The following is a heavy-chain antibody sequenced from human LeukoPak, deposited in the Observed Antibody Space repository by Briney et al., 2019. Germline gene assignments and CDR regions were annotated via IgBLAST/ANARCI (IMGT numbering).Heavy chain of an antibody. Sequence: PSETLSLTSTVSGGSMSSYYWSWIRQPPGKGLEWIGYIYYSGTTNYNPSLKSRVTISVDTSKNQFSLKLRSVTAADTAVYYCARGVYIAAAQYGYWGQGTLVTVSS. CDR1: GGSMSSYY. J-gene: IGHJ4*02. V-gene: IGHV4-59*01. CDR2: IYYSGTT. D-gene: IGHD6-13*01. CDR3: ARGVYIAAAQYGY.